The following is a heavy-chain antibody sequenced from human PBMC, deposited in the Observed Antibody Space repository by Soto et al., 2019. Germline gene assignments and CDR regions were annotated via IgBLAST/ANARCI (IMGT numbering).Heavy chain of an antibody. V-gene: IGHV1-8*01. CDR3: ARGRDIAARGWFDP. J-gene: IGHJ5*02. CDR2: MNPNGGNT. D-gene: IGHD6-6*01. Sequence: AAVKVSCKASGYTFTSYDINWVRQATGQGLEWMGWMNPNGGNTGYAQKFQGRVTMTRNTSISTAYMELSSLRSEDTAVYYCARGRDIAARGWFDPWGQGTLVTVSS. CDR1: GYTFTSYD.